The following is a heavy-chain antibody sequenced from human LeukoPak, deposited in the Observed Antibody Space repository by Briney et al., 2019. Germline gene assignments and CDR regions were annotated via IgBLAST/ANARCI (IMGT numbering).Heavy chain of an antibody. D-gene: IGHD6-13*01. V-gene: IGHV4-38-2*01. CDR2: IYHSGST. CDR1: GYSISSGYY. Sequence: SETLSLTCAVSGYSISSGYYWGWIRPPPGKGLEWIGCIYHSGSTYYKPSLKSRVTISVDTSKNQSALKLSSVPAADTAVYYCARTRIAAAGTLDYWGQGTLVTVSS. CDR3: ARTRIAAAGTLDY. J-gene: IGHJ4*02.